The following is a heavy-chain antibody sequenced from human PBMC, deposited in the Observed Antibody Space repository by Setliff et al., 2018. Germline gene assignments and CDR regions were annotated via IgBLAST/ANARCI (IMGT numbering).Heavy chain of an antibody. CDR1: GYTFTNLG. V-gene: IGHV1-18*01. CDR3: ARINFYESSGYYYAPDF. CDR2: INNYNFNT. Sequence: ASVKVSCKASGYTFTNLGITWVRQAPGQGLEWMGWINNYNFNTNYAQKLQGGVTMAIDTSTSTAYMGLRSLRSDDTAVYYCARINFYESSGYYYAPDFWGQGTLVTVSS. J-gene: IGHJ4*02. D-gene: IGHD3-22*01.